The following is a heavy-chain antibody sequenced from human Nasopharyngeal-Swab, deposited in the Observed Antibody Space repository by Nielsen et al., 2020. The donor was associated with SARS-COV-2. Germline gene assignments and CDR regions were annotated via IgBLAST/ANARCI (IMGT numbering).Heavy chain of an antibody. Sequence: GGSLRLSCAASGFTFGTYSMNWVRQAPGKGLEWVSSISSSSTYIYYADSVKGRFTISRVNAKNSLYLQMNSLRAEDTAVYYCAGAYGSGSYFAFDLWGQGTMVTVSS. CDR3: AGAYGSGSYFAFDL. V-gene: IGHV3-21*01. CDR2: ISSSSTYI. CDR1: GFTFGTYS. D-gene: IGHD3-10*01. J-gene: IGHJ3*01.